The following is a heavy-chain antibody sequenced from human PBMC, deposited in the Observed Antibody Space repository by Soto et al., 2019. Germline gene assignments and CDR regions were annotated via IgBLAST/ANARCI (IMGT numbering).Heavy chain of an antibody. Sequence: QVQLQESGPGLVKPSETLSLTCTVSGGSISSYYWSWIRQPPGKGLEWIGYIYYSGSTNHNPSLTSRVTISVDTSKNQFSLKLSSVTAADTAVYYCARANRKPRLPGEYYYYYYMDVWGKGTTVTVSS. CDR3: ARANRKPRLPGEYYYYYYMDV. CDR2: IYYSGST. J-gene: IGHJ6*03. V-gene: IGHV4-59*01. CDR1: GGSISSYY. D-gene: IGHD4-17*01.